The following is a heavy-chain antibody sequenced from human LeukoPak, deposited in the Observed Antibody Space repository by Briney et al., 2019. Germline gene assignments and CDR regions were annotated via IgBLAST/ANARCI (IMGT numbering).Heavy chain of an antibody. J-gene: IGHJ3*01. D-gene: IGHD7-27*01. CDR2: IDTSSSTM. CDR3: AREDDSWGPNNLDL. V-gene: IGHV3-48*02. CDR1: AFTFSDYS. Sequence: GGPLRLSCAASAFTFSDYSMNWLRQAPGKGLEWISYIDTSSSTMYYADSVMGRFTISRDNAKESLYLQMNSLRDEDTAVYYCAREDDSWGPNNLDLWGQGTMVTVSS.